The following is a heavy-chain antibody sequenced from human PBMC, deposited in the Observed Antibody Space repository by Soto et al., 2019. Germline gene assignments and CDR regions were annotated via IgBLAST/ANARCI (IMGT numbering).Heavy chain of an antibody. V-gene: IGHV1-18*01. J-gene: IGHJ4*02. D-gene: IGHD6-13*01. CDR1: CYTFTSYG. CDR2: ISAYNGNT. CDR3: ARDPFLIAAAAPPDY. Sequence: QVQLVQSGAEVKKPGAAVKVSCKASCYTFTSYGISWVRQAPGQGRWWVGWISAYNGNTNYAQKIQGRVTMTTDTSTSTAYMELRSLRSDDTAVYYCARDPFLIAAAAPPDYWGQGTLVTVSS.